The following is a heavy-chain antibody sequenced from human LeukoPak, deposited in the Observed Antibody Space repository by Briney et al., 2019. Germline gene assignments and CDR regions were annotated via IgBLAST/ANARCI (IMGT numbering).Heavy chain of an antibody. CDR3: ARVRTGTTIFDY. CDR2: ISSSSSYI. D-gene: IGHD1-7*01. J-gene: IGHJ4*02. Sequence: KPGGSLRLSCAASGFTFSSYSMNWVRQAPGKGLEWVSSISSSSSYIYYADSVKGRFTISRDNAKNSLYLQMNSLRAEDTAVYYCARVRTGTTIFDYWGQGTLVTVSS. CDR1: GFTFSSYS. V-gene: IGHV3-21*01.